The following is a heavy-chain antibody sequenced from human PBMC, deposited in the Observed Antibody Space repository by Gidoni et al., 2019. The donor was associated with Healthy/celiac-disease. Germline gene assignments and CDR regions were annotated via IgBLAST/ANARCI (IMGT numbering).Heavy chain of an antibody. J-gene: IGHJ2*01. Sequence: STYYNPSLKSRVTISVDTSKNQFSLKLSSVTAADTAVYYCARHPIGSYGRTPRIFDLWGRGTLVTVSS. CDR2: ST. CDR3: ARHPIGSYGRTPRIFDL. D-gene: IGHD5-18*01. V-gene: IGHV4-39*01.